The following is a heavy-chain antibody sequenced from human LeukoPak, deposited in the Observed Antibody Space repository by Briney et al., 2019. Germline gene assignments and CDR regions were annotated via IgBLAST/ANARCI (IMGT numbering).Heavy chain of an antibody. CDR2: ILYSGST. V-gene: IGHV4-59*01. CDR3: ARTRSSTWHLLDY. CDR1: GGSISTSY. J-gene: IGHJ4*02. Sequence: PSETLSLTCTVSGGSISTSYWNRVRQPPGKGLEWIGYILYSGSTNYNPSLESRVTISVDTSKNQFSLKLTSVTAADTAVYYCARTRSSTWHLLDYWGQGTLVTVSS. D-gene: IGHD6-13*01.